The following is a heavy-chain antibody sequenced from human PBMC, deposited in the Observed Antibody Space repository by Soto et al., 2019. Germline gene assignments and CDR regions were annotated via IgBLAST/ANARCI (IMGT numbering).Heavy chain of an antibody. CDR2: IYYSGST. V-gene: IGHV4-61*01. CDR3: ARGHRVVYLVRAQNRRFQH. CDR1: GGSVSSGSYY. D-gene: IGHD2-8*02. J-gene: IGHJ1*01. Sequence: PSQTLSLTCTVSGGSVSSGSYYWSWIRQPPGKGLEWIGYIYYSGSTNYNPSLKSRVTISVDTSKNQFSLKLSSVTAADTAVYYCARGHRVVYLVRAQNRRFQHWGQGTLVTVSS.